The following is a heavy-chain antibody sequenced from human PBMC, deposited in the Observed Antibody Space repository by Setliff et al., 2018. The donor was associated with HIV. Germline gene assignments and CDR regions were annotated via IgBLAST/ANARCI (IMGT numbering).Heavy chain of an antibody. CDR1: GYTFTAYY. V-gene: IGHV1-2*06. CDR3: ATKVDCTNGVCLDAFDI. Sequence: ASVKVSCKASGYTFTAYYMHWVRQAPGQGLEWMGRINPNSGGTDYAQNFQGRVTMTRDTSISTAYMELRLRSDDTAVYYCATKVDCTNGVCLDAFDIWGQGTVVTVS. D-gene: IGHD2-8*01. J-gene: IGHJ3*02. CDR2: INPNSGGT.